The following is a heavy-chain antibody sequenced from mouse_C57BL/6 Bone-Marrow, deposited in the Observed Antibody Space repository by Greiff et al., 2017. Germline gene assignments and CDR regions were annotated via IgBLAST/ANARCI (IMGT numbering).Heavy chain of an antibody. CDR2: IYPRSGNT. V-gene: IGHV1-81*01. CDR3: AREAY. Sequence: QVQLKESGAELARPGASVTMSCKASGYTFTSYGISWVQQRTGQGLEWIGAIYPRSGNTYYNDQFTGKATLTADTYSRTAYMELRNLSAEYSPVYFCAREAYWGQGTTLTVSS. CDR1: GYTFTSYG. J-gene: IGHJ2*01.